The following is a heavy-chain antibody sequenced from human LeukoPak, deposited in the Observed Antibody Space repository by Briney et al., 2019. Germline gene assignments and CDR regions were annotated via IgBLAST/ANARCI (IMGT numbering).Heavy chain of an antibody. D-gene: IGHD4-17*01. Sequence: GGSLRLSCAASGFTFSSYAMSWVRQAPGKGLEWVSVISGSGGSTYYADSVKGRFTISRDNSKNTLYLQMNSLRAEDTAIYYCAKENYGDSTGGRFQHWGQGTLVTVSS. V-gene: IGHV3-23*01. CDR3: AKENYGDSTGGRFQH. J-gene: IGHJ1*01. CDR1: GFTFSSYA. CDR2: ISGSGGST.